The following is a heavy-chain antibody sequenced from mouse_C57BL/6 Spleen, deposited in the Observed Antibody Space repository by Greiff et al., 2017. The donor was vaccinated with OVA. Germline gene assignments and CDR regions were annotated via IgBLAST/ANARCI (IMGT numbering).Heavy chain of an antibody. CDR2: INPSTGGT. J-gene: IGHJ2*01. CDR1: GYSFTGYY. CDR3: ARGGYEYDVDY. V-gene: IGHV1-42*01. D-gene: IGHD2-4*01. Sequence: VQLQQSGPELVKPGASVKISCKASGYSFTGYYMNWVKQSPEKSLEWIGEINPSTGGTTYNQKFKAKATLTVDKSSSTAYMQLKSLTSEDSAVYYCARGGYEYDVDYWGKGTTLTVSS.